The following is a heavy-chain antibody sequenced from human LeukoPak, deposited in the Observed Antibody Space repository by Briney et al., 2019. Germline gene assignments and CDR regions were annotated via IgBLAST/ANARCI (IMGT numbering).Heavy chain of an antibody. CDR3: ARSGPYNALPGYCSSTSCCFDY. Sequence: GGSLRLSCAASGFTFSSYSMNWVRQAPGKGLEWVSSISSSSSYIYYADSVKGRFTISRDNAKNSLYLQMNSLRAEDTAVYYCARSGPYNALPGYCSSTSCCFDYWGQGTLVTVSS. CDR1: GFTFSSYS. CDR2: ISSSSSYI. V-gene: IGHV3-21*01. J-gene: IGHJ4*02. D-gene: IGHD2-2*01.